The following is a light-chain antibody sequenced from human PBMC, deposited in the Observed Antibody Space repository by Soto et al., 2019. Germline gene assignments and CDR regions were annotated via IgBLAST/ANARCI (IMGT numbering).Light chain of an antibody. CDR3: QQDGTLCT. CDR2: GAS. CDR1: QSGRDN. J-gene: IGKJ2*02. Sequence: EIVLTQSPGTLSLSPGERATLSSRASQSGRDNLAWYQQKPGKAPRLLIYGASSRANGIPDRFSGSGSGTDFTLTISRLEPEDFAVYYFQQDGTLCTCGQGTKLEIK. V-gene: IGKV3-20*01.